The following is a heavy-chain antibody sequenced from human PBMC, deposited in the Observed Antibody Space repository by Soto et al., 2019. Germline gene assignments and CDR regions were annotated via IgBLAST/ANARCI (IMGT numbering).Heavy chain of an antibody. CDR2: INAGNVNT. CDR1: GYTFTSYA. J-gene: IGHJ4*02. V-gene: IGHV1-3*01. CDR3: ASALSIGWYAVDPIDY. Sequence: ASVQVSCEASGYTFTSYAMHWLRQAPGHRLEWMGWINAGNVNTKYSQKFQRRDTITRDTSASTAYMELSSLRSEDTAVYYCASALSIGWYAVDPIDYWGQGTLVTVSS. D-gene: IGHD6-19*01.